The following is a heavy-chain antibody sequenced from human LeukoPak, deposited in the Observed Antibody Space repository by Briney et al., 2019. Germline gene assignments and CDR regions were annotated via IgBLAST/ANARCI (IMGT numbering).Heavy chain of an antibody. CDR3: ARDLANIVVVPAANDY. Sequence: PGGSLRLSCAASGFTFSSYGMHWVRRAPGKGLEWVAVISYDGSNKYYADSVKGRFTISRDNSKNTLYLQMNSLRAEDTAVYYCARDLANIVVVPAANDYWGQGTLVTVSS. CDR1: GFTFSSYG. V-gene: IGHV3-30*03. CDR2: ISYDGSNK. D-gene: IGHD2-2*01. J-gene: IGHJ4*02.